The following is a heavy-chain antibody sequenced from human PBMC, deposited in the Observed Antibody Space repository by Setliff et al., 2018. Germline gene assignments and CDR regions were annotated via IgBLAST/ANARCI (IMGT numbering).Heavy chain of an antibody. J-gene: IGHJ6*03. CDR3: ARGPSPYYDFWSGYYFHYYYYMDV. CDR2: LNPKSGET. V-gene: IGHV1-8*01. CDR1: GYTFSKYE. D-gene: IGHD3-3*01. Sequence: ASVKVSCKASGYTFSKYEINWVRQATGQGLEWMGSLNPKSGETVYAQRFQGRITMTRNTSVNTSYMELSSLGFEDTAVYYCARGPSPYYDFWSGYYFHYYYYMDVWGKGTTVTVSS.